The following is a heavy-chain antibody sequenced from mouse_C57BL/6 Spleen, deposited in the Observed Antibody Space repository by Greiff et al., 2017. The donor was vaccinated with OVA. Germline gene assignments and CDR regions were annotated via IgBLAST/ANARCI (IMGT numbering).Heavy chain of an antibody. CDR2: IDPSDSET. J-gene: IGHJ1*03. CDR3: ARLTSRYFDV. Sequence: QVQLKQPGAELVRPGSSVKLSCKASGYTFTSYWMHWVKQRPIQGLEWIGNIDPSDSETHYNQKFKDKATLTVDKSSSTAYMQLSSLTSEDSAVYYCARLTSRYFDVWGTGTTVTVSS. CDR1: GYTFTSYW. V-gene: IGHV1-52*01.